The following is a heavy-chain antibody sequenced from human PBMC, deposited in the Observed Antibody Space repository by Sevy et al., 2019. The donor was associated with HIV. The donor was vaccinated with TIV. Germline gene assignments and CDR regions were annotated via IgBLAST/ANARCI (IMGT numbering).Heavy chain of an antibody. CDR1: GYTLTELS. Sequence: ASVKVSCKVSGYTLTELSMHWVRQAPGKGLEWMGGFDPEDGETIYAQKFQGRVTMTGDTSTDTAYMELSSLRSEDTAVYYCATINVIVGATIYYYYYMDVWGKGTTVTVSS. CDR3: ATINVIVGATIYYYYYMDV. D-gene: IGHD1-26*01. V-gene: IGHV1-24*01. J-gene: IGHJ6*03. CDR2: FDPEDGET.